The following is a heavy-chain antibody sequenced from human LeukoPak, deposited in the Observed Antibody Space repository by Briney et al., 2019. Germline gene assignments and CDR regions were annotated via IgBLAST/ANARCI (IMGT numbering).Heavy chain of an antibody. J-gene: IGHJ6*03. CDR3: ARGLLDDFWSGYYVVRDYYYMDV. V-gene: IGHV3-20*04. D-gene: IGHD3-3*01. CDR1: GFTFDDYG. Sequence: PGGSLRLSCAASGFTFDDYGMSWVRQAPGKGLEWVSGINWNGGSTGYADSVNGRFTISRDNAKNSLYLQMNSLRAEDTALYYCARGLLDDFWSGYYVVRDYYYMDVWGKGTTVTVSS. CDR2: INWNGGST.